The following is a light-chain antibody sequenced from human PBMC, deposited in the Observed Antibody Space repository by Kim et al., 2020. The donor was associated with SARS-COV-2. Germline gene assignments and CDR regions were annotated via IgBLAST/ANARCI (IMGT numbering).Light chain of an antibody. CDR2: DVS. Sequence: QSALTQPASVSGSPGQSITISCTGTSSDVGAYNFVSWYQQHPGKAPKPIIYDVSNRPSGVSNRFSGSKSGNTASLTISGLQVEDEADYYCSSKRTISTWVFGGGTQLTVL. CDR1: SSDVGAYNF. CDR3: SSKRTISTWV. J-gene: IGLJ3*02. V-gene: IGLV2-14*03.